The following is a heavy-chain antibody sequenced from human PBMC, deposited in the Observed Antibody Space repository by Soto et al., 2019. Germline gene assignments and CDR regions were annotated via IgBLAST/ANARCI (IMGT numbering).Heavy chain of an antibody. CDR2: IIPIFGTA. V-gene: IGHV1-69*13. J-gene: IGHJ6*02. D-gene: IGHD2-2*01. Sequence: SVKVSCKASGGTFRSYAISWVRQAPGQGLEWMGGIIPIFGTANYAQKFQGRVTITADESTSTAYMELSSLRSEDTAVYYCARSDIVVVPAARQYYYYCIDVWGQGTTVTVSS. CDR3: ARSDIVVVPAARQYYYYCIDV. CDR1: GGTFRSYA.